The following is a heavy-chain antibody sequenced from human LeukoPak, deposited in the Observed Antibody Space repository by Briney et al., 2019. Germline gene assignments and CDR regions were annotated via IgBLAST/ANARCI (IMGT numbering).Heavy chain of an antibody. V-gene: IGHV5-51*01. Sequence: GASLKISCKGSGYIFTSYWIGWVRQLPGKGLEWMGIIYPGDSDTRYSPSFQGQVTIAADKSISTAYLQWSSLKASDTAMYYCARSSNYDSSGYVGDYWGQGTLVTVSS. CDR2: IYPGDSDT. J-gene: IGHJ4*02. CDR3: ARSSNYDSSGYVGDY. D-gene: IGHD3-22*01. CDR1: GYIFTSYW.